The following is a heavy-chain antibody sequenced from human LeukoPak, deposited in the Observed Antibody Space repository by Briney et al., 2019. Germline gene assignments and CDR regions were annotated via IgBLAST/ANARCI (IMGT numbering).Heavy chain of an antibody. CDR3: ARHGDTAMVDY. D-gene: IGHD5-18*01. CDR1: GGSISSSSYY. CDR2: IYYSGST. V-gene: IGHV4-39*01. J-gene: IGHJ4*02. Sequence: SETLSLTCTVSGGSISSSSYYWGWIRQPPGKGLGWIGSIYYSGSTYYNPSLKSRVTISVDTSKNQYSLKLSSVTAADTAVYYCARHGDTAMVDYWGQGTLVTVSS.